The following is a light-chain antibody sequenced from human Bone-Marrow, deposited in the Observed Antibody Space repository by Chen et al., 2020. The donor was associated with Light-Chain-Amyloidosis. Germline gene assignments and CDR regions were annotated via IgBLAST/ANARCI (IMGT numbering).Light chain of an antibody. CDR3: QQYGTSPLT. CDR1: KTISSNY. V-gene: IGKV3-20*01. CDR2: GSS. Sequence: LMHYLCPHSMPQGEVANLSCRSSKTISSNYLTWYQQKFGQAPRLLIYGSSSRATGIPDRFTGSGSGTDFTLTINRLEPEDFAMYYCQQYGTSPLTFGGGTKVEIK. J-gene: IGKJ4*01.